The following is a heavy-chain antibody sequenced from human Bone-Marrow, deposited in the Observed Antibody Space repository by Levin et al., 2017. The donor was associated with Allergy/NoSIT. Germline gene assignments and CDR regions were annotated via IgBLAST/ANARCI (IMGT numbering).Heavy chain of an antibody. Sequence: GESLKISCQGSGYRFNSYWIAWVRQMPGKGLEYMGIIYPDYSETRYSPSFQGQVTFSADKSLSTAYVQWSSLKASDTAMYFCARVPLHCSGGTCLFFDSWGQGTLVTVSS. V-gene: IGHV5-51*01. J-gene: IGHJ5*01. CDR2: IYPDYSET. CDR3: ARVPLHCSGGTCLFFDS. CDR1: GYRFNSYW. D-gene: IGHD2-15*01.